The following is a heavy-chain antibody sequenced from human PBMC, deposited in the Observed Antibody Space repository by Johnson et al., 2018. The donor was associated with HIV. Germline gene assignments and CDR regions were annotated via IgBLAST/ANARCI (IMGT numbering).Heavy chain of an antibody. V-gene: IGHV3-53*01. J-gene: IGHJ3*01. CDR3: ARDLPGIYDAFDL. CDR2: IYSDGTT. D-gene: IGHD1-26*01. Sequence: KGLVWVSVIYSDGTTSFAQSVKGLFSISRDVSKNILYLQMHSLRTEDTAYYYCARDLPGIYDAFDLWGQGTKVTISS.